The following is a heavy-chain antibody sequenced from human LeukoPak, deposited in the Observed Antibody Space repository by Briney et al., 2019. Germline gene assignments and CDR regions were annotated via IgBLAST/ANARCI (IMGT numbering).Heavy chain of an antibody. D-gene: IGHD3-3*01. CDR1: GVSFSGYY. Sequence: PSETLSLTCAVYGVSFSGYYWSWIRQPPGKGLEWIGEINHSGSTNYNPSLKSRVTISVDTSKNQFSLKLSSVTAADTAVYYCARGPRGTIFGVVTKPRGFDPWGQGTLVTVSS. CDR3: ARGPRGTIFGVVTKPRGFDP. CDR2: INHSGST. V-gene: IGHV4-34*01. J-gene: IGHJ5*02.